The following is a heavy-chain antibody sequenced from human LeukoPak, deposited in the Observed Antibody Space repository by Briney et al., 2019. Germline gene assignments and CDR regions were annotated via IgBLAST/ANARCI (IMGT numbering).Heavy chain of an antibody. CDR3: AKDGGYCTGGNCYRFDP. CDR2: IYHSGST. Sequence: SETLSLTCTVSGGSFSSADHYWIWIRQPQGKGLEWIGSIYHSGSTYYNPSLKSRVTMLVDTSKNQFSLKLSSVTAADTAVYYCAKDGGYCTGGNCYRFDPWGQGTLVTVSS. J-gene: IGHJ5*02. CDR1: GGSFSSADHY. V-gene: IGHV4-39*07. D-gene: IGHD2-15*01.